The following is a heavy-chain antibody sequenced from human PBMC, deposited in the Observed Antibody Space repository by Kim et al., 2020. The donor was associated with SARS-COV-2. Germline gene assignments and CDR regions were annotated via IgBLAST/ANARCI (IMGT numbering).Heavy chain of an antibody. J-gene: IGHJ4*02. CDR2: INHSGTT. Sequence: SETLSLTCAVYGGSFSGYYWTWIRQPPGEGLEWIGEINHSGTTYYTPSLKSRVTISVDTSKNQFSLKLSSVTAADTAVYYCARGLASGYDQKVYFDYWGQRMLVTASS. D-gene: IGHD5-12*01. CDR3: ARGLASGYDQKVYFDY. CDR1: GGSFSGYY. V-gene: IGHV4-34*01.